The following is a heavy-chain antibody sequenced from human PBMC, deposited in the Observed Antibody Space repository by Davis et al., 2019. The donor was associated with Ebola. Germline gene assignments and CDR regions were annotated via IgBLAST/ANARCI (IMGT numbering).Heavy chain of an antibody. D-gene: IGHD2-21*01. J-gene: IGHJ4*02. CDR2: IWYRGET. V-gene: IGHV4-39*07. CDR3: ARLWISYSYFDF. Sequence: PSETLSLTCSVSGDSISSRDYCWGWVRQSPGKGLEWIGSIWYRGETYYNPSLKSRVTISLDTSKNQFSLRLNSLTATDTAVYYCARLWISYSYFDFWGQGTLVPVSS. CDR1: GDSISSRDYC.